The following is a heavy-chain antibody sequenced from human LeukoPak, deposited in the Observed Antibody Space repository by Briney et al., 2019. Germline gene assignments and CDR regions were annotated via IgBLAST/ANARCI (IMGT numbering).Heavy chain of an antibody. CDR3: ARESRGYSGYDPFDY. D-gene: IGHD5-12*01. CDR1: GGSVSSGSYY. CDR2: IYYSGST. V-gene: IGHV4-61*01. Sequence: KASETLSLTCTVSGGSVSSGSYYWSWIRQPPGKGLEWIGYIYYSGSTNYNPSLKSRVTISVDTSKNQFSLKLSSVTAADTAVYYCARESRGYSGYDPFDYWGQGTLVTVSS. J-gene: IGHJ4*02.